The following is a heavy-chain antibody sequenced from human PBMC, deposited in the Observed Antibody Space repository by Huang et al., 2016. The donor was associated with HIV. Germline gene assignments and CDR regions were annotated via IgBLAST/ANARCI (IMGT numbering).Heavy chain of an antibody. V-gene: IGHV4-30-4*08. CDR1: GGSISNGVYY. J-gene: IGHJ4*02. D-gene: IGHD3-16*01. CDR2: ISYSGTT. Sequence: VQLQESGPGLVKPSQTLSLACSVSGGSISNGVYYWNWIRQPPGKGLEWIGYISYSGTTSYNPSFKSRRTISKDTSKNQFSLTLASVTAADTAMYYCARSIMITSGGLHFDFWGQGTLGTVSS. CDR3: ARSIMITSGGLHFDF.